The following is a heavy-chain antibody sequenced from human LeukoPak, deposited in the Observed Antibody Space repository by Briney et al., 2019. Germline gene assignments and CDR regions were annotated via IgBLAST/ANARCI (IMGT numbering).Heavy chain of an antibody. CDR2: ISGSGGST. J-gene: IGHJ3*01. Sequence: GGSLRLSCAASGFTFSSYAMSWVRQAPGKGLEWVSAISGSGGSTYYADSVKGRFTISRDNSKNTLYLQMNSLRAEDTAVYYCAKDQTVYDSSGYYDLGSWGQGTTVTVSS. CDR1: GFTFSSYA. V-gene: IGHV3-23*01. D-gene: IGHD3-22*01. CDR3: AKDQTVYDSSGYYDLGS.